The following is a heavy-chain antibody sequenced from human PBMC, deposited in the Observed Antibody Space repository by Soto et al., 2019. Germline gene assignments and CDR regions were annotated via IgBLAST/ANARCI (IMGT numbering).Heavy chain of an antibody. V-gene: IGHV3-21*01. J-gene: IGHJ6*02. D-gene: IGHD2-2*01. CDR3: ASGYCSSTSCPYYYYYGMDV. Sequence: PGGSLRLSCAASGFTFSSYSMNWVRQAPGKGLEWVSSISSSSSYIYYADSVKGRFTISRDNAKNSLYLQMNSLRAEDTAVYYCASGYCSSTSCPYYYYYGMDVWGQGTTVTVSS. CDR1: GFTFSSYS. CDR2: ISSSSSYI.